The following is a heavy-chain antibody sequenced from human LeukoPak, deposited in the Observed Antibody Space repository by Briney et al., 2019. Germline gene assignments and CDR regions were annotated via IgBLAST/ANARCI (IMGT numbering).Heavy chain of an antibody. CDR2: IYYSGST. Sequence: SETLSLTCTVSGGSISSYYWSWIRQPPGKGLEWIGYIYYSGSTNYNPSLKRRVTISVDTSKNQFSLKLSSVTAADTAVYYCARRHWGPIDYWGQGTLVTVSS. V-gene: IGHV4-59*08. D-gene: IGHD7-27*01. CDR1: GGSISSYY. J-gene: IGHJ4*02. CDR3: ARRHWGPIDY.